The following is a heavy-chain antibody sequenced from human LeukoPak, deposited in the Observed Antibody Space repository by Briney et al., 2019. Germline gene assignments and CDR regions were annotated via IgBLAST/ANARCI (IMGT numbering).Heavy chain of an antibody. CDR1: GYTFTSYG. Sequence: ASVKVSCKASGYTFTSYGISWVRQAPGQGLEWMGWISAYNGNTNYAQKLQGRVTMTTGTSTSTAYMELRSLRSDDTAVYYCARETNNCSGGSCHHNWFDPWGQGTLVTVSS. CDR3: ARETNNCSGGSCHHNWFDP. CDR2: ISAYNGNT. D-gene: IGHD2-15*01. V-gene: IGHV1-18*01. J-gene: IGHJ5*02.